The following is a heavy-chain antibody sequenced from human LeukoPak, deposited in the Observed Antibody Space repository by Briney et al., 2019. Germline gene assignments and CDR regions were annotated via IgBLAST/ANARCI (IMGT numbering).Heavy chain of an antibody. V-gene: IGHV3-15*01. CDR1: GFTFSNSW. J-gene: IGHJ3*01. CDR2: IKTKTDGGTT. CDR3: GTGSAFDV. Sequence: PGGSLRLSCAASGFTFSNSWMSWVRQTPGKGREWIGRIKTKTDGGTTDYAAPVRGRFTISRDDSKNTLYLQMNSLTTGDTAIYYCGTGSAFDVWGQGTMVTVSS.